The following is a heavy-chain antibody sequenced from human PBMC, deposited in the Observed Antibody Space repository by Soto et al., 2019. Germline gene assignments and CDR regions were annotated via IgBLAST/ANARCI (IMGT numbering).Heavy chain of an antibody. CDR2: IIPLFGTA. CDR3: ARMGVALSIDDYFDY. J-gene: IGHJ4*02. CDR1: GGTFSTYA. D-gene: IGHD3-3*01. V-gene: IGHV1-69*13. Sequence: SVKVSCKXSGGTFSTYAIVWVRQAPGQGLEWMGGIIPLFGTAHYAQKFQGRVTITADESTSTAYMELSSLRSEDTAVFYCARMGVALSIDDYFDYWGQGTLVTVSS.